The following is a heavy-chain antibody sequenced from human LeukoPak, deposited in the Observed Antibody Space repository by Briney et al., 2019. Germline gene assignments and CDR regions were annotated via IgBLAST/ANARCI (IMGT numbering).Heavy chain of an antibody. CDR1: GFTFSSYW. D-gene: IGHD4-11*01. CDR2: IKQDGSEK. J-gene: IGHJ4*02. V-gene: IGHV3-7*01. CDR3: ARDLAVFDYSNYGDY. Sequence: GGSLRLPCAASGFTFSSYWMSWVRQAPGKGLEWVANIKQDGSEKYYVDSVKGRFTISRGNAKNSLYLQMNSLRAEDTAVYYCARDLAVFDYSNYGDYWGQGTLVTVSS.